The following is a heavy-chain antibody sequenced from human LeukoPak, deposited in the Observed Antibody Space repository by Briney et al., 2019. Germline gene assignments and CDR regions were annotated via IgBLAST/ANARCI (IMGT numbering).Heavy chain of an antibody. Sequence: SVKVSCKASGGTFSNYAISWVRQAPGQGLEWMGGIIPIFGTANYAQKFQGRVTITADESTSTAYMELSSLRSEDTAVYYCARDLGYYDMSYYFDYWGQGTLVTVSS. J-gene: IGHJ4*02. CDR3: ARDLGYYDMSYYFDY. CDR2: IIPIFGTA. CDR1: GGTFSNYA. D-gene: IGHD3-22*01. V-gene: IGHV1-69*01.